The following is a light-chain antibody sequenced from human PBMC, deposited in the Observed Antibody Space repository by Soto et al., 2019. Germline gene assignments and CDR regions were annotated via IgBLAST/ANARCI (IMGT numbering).Light chain of an antibody. Sequence: DIQMTQSPSSLSASVGDRVTITCRASQAISNYLAWFQQKPGKAPKSLVYAASILQSGVPLKFTGSGSGTDFTLTINSLQPEDFATYYCQQYKIFPPTFGQGTKLEIK. CDR1: QAISNY. CDR3: QQYKIFPPT. J-gene: IGKJ2*01. V-gene: IGKV1-16*02. CDR2: AAS.